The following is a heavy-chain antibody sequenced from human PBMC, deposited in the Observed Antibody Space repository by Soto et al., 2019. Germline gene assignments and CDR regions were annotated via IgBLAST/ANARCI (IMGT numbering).Heavy chain of an antibody. V-gene: IGHV3-64D*08. CDR1: GFTFSSYA. Sequence: GGSLRLSCSASGFTFSSYAMHWVRQAPGKGLEYVSAISSNGGSTYYADSVKGRFTISRDNSKNTLYLQMSSLRAEDTAVYYCVKGYGSGRYYNTPSYFDYWGQGTLVTVSS. D-gene: IGHD3-10*01. J-gene: IGHJ4*02. CDR2: ISSNGGST. CDR3: VKGYGSGRYYNTPSYFDY.